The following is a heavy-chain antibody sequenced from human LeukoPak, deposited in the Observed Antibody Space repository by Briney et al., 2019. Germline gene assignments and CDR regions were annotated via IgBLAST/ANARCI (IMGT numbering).Heavy chain of an antibody. CDR1: GFTFSGSA. CDR2: IRSKANSYAT. V-gene: IGHV3-73*01. J-gene: IGHJ6*02. CDR3: TRLCSSTSCHYGMDV. D-gene: IGHD2-2*01. Sequence: GGSLRLSCAASGFTFSGSAMHWVRQASGKGLEWVGRIRSKANSYATAYAASVKGRFTISRDDSKNTAYLQMNSLKTEDTAVYYCTRLCSSTSCHYGMDVWGQGTTVTVSS.